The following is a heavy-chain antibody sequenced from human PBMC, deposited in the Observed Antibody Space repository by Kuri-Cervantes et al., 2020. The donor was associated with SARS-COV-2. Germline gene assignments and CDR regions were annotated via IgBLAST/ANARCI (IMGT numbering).Heavy chain of an antibody. CDR2: IYSGGSK. D-gene: IGHD4-17*01. Sequence: GESLKISCAASGFTVSSNYMSWVRQAPGKGLEWVSVIYSGGSKYYADSVKGRFTIPRDNSKNTLYLQMNSLRAEDTALYYCAKSDMTTVTGGAFDIWGQGTMVTVSS. J-gene: IGHJ3*02. V-gene: IGHV3-53*05. CDR3: AKSDMTTVTGGAFDI. CDR1: GFTVSSNY.